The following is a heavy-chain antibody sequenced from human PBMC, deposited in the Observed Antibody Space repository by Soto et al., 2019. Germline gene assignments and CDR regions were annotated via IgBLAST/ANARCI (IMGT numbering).Heavy chain of an antibody. D-gene: IGHD6-13*01. Sequence: QVQLVQSGAEVKKPGSSVKVSCKASGGTFSSYAISWVRQAPGQGLEWMGGIIPIFGTANYAQKFQGRVTITADKSTSTAYMELSSLRSEDTAVYYCARDPSYSRSWYRDNYYYYGMDVWGQGTTVTVSS. CDR2: IIPIFGTA. CDR1: GGTFSSYA. CDR3: ARDPSYSRSWYRDNYYYYGMDV. V-gene: IGHV1-69*06. J-gene: IGHJ6*02.